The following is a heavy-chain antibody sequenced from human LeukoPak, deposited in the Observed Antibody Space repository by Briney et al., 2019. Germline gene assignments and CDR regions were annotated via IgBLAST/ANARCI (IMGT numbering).Heavy chain of an antibody. J-gene: IGHJ4*02. D-gene: IGHD2-15*01. CDR1: GGSISSYY. CDR2: INHSGST. CDR3: ARRCSGGTLDY. Sequence: PSETLSLTCTVSGGSISSYYWSWIRQPPGKGLEWIGEINHSGSTNYNPSLKSRVTISVDTSKNQFSLKLSSVTAADTAVYYCARRCSGGTLDYWGQGTLVTVSS. V-gene: IGHV4-34*01.